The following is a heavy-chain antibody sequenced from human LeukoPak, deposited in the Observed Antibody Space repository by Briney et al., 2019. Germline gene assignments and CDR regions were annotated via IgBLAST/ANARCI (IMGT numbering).Heavy chain of an antibody. D-gene: IGHD6-13*01. Sequence: GGSLRISCAASGFTFSSYDMHWVRQATGKGLEWVSAIGTAGDTYYPGSVKGRFTISRENAKNSLYLQMNSLRAGDTAVYYCARGPSSWSYYYYYGMDVWGQGTTVTVSS. V-gene: IGHV3-13*01. CDR1: GFTFSSYD. J-gene: IGHJ6*02. CDR3: ARGPSSWSYYYYYGMDV. CDR2: IGTAGDT.